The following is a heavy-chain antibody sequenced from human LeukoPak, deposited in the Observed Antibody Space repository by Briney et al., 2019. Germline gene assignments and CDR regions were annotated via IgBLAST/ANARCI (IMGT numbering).Heavy chain of an antibody. Sequence: ASVKVSCKASGYTFTSYGISWARQAPGQGLEWMGWISAYNGNTNYAQKLQGRVTMTTDTSTSTAYMELRSLRSDDTAVYYCARGADYYGSGSRDYGMDVWGKGTTVTVSS. CDR3: ARGADYYGSGSRDYGMDV. V-gene: IGHV1-18*04. J-gene: IGHJ6*04. D-gene: IGHD3-10*01. CDR1: GYTFTSYG. CDR2: ISAYNGNT.